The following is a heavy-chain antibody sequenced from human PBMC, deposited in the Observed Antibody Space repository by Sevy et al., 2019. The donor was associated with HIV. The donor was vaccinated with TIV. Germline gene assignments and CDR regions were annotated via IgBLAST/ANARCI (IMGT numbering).Heavy chain of an antibody. Sequence: ASVKVSCKASGYTCSSYGISWVRQAPRQGLEWIGWISGYNGNTNFAQKLQGRVTMTTDTSTSTAYMEVRSLRSDDTAVYYCARAGYLNWFDPWGQGTLVTVSS. CDR2: ISGYNGNT. V-gene: IGHV1-18*01. J-gene: IGHJ5*02. CDR3: ARAGYLNWFDP. D-gene: IGHD1-1*01. CDR1: GYTCSSYG.